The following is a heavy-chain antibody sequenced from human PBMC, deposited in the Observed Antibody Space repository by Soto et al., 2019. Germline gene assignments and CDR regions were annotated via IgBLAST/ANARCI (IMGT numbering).Heavy chain of an antibody. CDR1: GYTFTSYY. D-gene: IGHD3-10*01. J-gene: IGHJ3*02. CDR3: ARDYIMVRGVRGDAFDI. Sequence: GASVKVSCKASGYTFTSYYIHWVRQAPGQGLEWMGIINPSGGSTSYAQKFQGRVTMTRDTSTSTVYMELSSLRSEDTAVYYCARDYIMVRGVRGDAFDIWGQGTMVTVSS. CDR2: INPSGGST. V-gene: IGHV1-46*03.